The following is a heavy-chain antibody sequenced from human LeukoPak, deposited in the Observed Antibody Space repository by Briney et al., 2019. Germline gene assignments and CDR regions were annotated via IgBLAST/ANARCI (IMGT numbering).Heavy chain of an antibody. CDR1: GDSITSGGYY. CDR2: IHQSGDT. D-gene: IGHD5-12*01. CDR3: ARDPLGGYWFDP. Sequence: PSETLSLTCTVSGDSITSGGYYWSWIRQPPGKGLEWIAYIHQSGDTYSNPSLGSRVTTSADRSNNQFSLKLSSVTAADTAVYYCARDPLGGYWFDPWGQGTLVTVSS. J-gene: IGHJ5*02. V-gene: IGHV4-30-2*01.